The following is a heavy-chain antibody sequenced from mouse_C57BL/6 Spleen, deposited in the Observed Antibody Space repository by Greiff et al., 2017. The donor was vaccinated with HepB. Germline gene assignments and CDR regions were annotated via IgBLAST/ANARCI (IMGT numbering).Heavy chain of an antibody. D-gene: IGHD2-1*01. CDR2: INPNNGGT. CDR3: ARGYYGNYGFAY. V-gene: IGHV1-26*01. CDR1: GYTFTDYY. J-gene: IGHJ3*01. Sequence: EVQLQQSGPELVKPGASVKISCKASGYTFTDYYMNWVKQSHGKSLEWIGDINPNNGGTSYNQKFMGKATLTVDKSSSTAYMELRSLTSEDSAVYYCARGYYGNYGFAYWGQGTLVTVSA.